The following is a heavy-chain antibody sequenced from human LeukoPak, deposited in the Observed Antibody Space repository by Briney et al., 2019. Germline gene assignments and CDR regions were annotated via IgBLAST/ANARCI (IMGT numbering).Heavy chain of an antibody. J-gene: IGHJ4*02. CDR2: ISDIGSI. Sequence: KPSETLSLTCTVSGGSISSYYWSWIRQPPGKGLEWIAYISDIGSINYNPSFKSRVTISLDTSKNQFSLKLSSVTAADTAVYYCAGHHPRNTVDFWGQGTLVTVSS. CDR3: AGHHPRNTVDF. D-gene: IGHD2-8*02. V-gene: IGHV4-59*08. CDR1: GGSISSYY.